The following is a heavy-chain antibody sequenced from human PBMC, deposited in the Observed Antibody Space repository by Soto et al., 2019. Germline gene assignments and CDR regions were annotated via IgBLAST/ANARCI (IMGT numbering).Heavy chain of an antibody. CDR2: IYQSGST. CDR1: GYSVSSSYD. D-gene: IGHD2-15*01. CDR3: ARALYCRAGSGTLWRGMGI. J-gene: IGHJ6*02. V-gene: IGHV4-38-2*01. Sequence: PSEIPSLTSAVSGYSVSSSYDSVSIRQRPGKGPEWLGPIYQSGSTYYRPSLKTRVTISVDPSKNPVSLQLSSVTAADTAVYYCARALYCRAGSGTLWRGMGIWGEGIT.